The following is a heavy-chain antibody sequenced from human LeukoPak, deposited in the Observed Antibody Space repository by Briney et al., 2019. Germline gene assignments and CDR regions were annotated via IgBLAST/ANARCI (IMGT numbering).Heavy chain of an antibody. D-gene: IGHD7-27*01. CDR3: ARARGHLGIRVPDAFDI. CDR2: ISRSDSTI. J-gene: IGHJ3*02. V-gene: IGHV3-11*04. CDR1: GFNLSDYY. Sequence: PGGSLRLSCAASGFNLSDYYMTWIRQAPGKGLEWVSYISRSDSTIYYADSVKGRFTISRDNAKNSLYLQMNSLRAEDTAVYYCARARGHLGIRVPDAFDIWGQGTMVTVSS.